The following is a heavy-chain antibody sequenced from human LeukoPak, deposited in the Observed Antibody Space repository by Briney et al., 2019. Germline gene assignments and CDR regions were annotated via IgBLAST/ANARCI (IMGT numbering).Heavy chain of an antibody. CDR3: ARDIHPGLTDLASCCFDY. Sequence: ASVKVSCKASGYTVTNFGLTWVRQAPGQGLEWMGCISTYNGNTDYAQKFRGRITMATDTSTSTAYMELRSLTSDDTAVYYCARDIHPGLTDLASCCFDYWGQGTLVTVSS. J-gene: IGHJ4*02. D-gene: IGHD1-14*01. V-gene: IGHV1-18*01. CDR1: GYTVTNFG. CDR2: ISTYNGNT.